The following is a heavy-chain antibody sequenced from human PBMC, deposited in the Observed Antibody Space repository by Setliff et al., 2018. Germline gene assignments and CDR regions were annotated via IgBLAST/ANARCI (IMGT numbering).Heavy chain of an antibody. V-gene: IGHV7-4-1*02. D-gene: IGHD3-10*01. CDR3: ARASRFGTIRYRGDYYMDV. Sequence: GASVKVSCKAAGGTFSNHVLGWVRQAPGQGLEYMGWINTNTGNPSYAQGFTGRFVFSLDTSVSTAYLQISSLKAEDTAVYYCARASRFGTIRYRGDYYMDVWGKGTTVTVSS. J-gene: IGHJ6*03. CDR2: INTNTGNP. CDR1: GGTFSNHV.